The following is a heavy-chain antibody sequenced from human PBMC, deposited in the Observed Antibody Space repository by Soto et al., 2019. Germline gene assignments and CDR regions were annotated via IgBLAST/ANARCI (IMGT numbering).Heavy chain of an antibody. Sequence: EVALLESGGGLVQPGGSLRLSCEVSGVAFSFYSMSWVRQAPGKGLEWVASISGNGATTYYAASGKGRFTFSRDNSKNAVHLQMNSLRGEDTAVYYCAKDLGGFTSGWEFFDFWGQGTLVTGSS. CDR2: ISGNGATT. J-gene: IGHJ4*02. CDR1: GVAFSFYS. D-gene: IGHD6-19*01. V-gene: IGHV3-23*01. CDR3: AKDLGGFTSGWEFFDF.